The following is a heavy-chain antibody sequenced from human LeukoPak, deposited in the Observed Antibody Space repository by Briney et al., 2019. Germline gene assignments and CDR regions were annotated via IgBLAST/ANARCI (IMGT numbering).Heavy chain of an antibody. Sequence: GASVKVSCKASGYTFTSYAMHWVRQAPGQRLEWMGWINAGNGNTKYSQKFRGRVTITRDTSASTAYMELSSLRSEDTAVYYCARDLWFGEWWESPMVYWGQGTLVTVSS. V-gene: IGHV1-3*01. CDR3: ARDLWFGEWWESPMVY. CDR2: INAGNGNT. J-gene: IGHJ4*02. CDR1: GYTFTSYA. D-gene: IGHD3-10*01.